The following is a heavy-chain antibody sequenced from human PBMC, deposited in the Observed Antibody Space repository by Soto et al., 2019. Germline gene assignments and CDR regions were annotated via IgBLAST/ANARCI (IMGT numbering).Heavy chain of an antibody. CDR1: GYTFTSYG. CDR2: ISAYNGNT. D-gene: IGHD5-12*01. V-gene: IGHV1-18*01. CDR3: ARGRVANYYGMDV. Sequence: APVKVSCKASGYTFTSYGISWLRQSPGQGLEWMGWISAYNGNTNYAQKLQGRVTMTTDTSTSTAYMELRSLRSDDTAVYYCARGRVANYYGMDVWGQGTTVTVSS. J-gene: IGHJ6*02.